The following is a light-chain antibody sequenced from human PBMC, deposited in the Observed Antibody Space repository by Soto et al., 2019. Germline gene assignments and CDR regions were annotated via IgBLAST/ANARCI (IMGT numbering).Light chain of an antibody. CDR3: QQYNNWIT. Sequence: IVMTQSPATLSVSPGERAILSCRASQSISINLAWYQQKPGQAPRLLIYAASSRATGVPARFSGSWSGTEFTLTISSLQSEDFAVYYCQQYNNWITFGQGTRLEIK. CDR2: AAS. CDR1: QSISIN. V-gene: IGKV3-15*01. J-gene: IGKJ5*01.